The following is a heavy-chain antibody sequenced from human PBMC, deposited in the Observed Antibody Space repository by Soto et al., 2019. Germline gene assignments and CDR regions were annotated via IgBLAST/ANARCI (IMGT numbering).Heavy chain of an antibody. Sequence: SETLSLTCTVSGGSISSDDYYWSWIRQPPGKGLEWIGYIYYSGSTYYNPSLKRRISISIDTSKNQFSLKLRSVTAADTAVYYCARSTGRYWGPGTLVTSPQ. J-gene: IGHJ4*02. CDR2: IYYSGST. CDR3: ARSTGRY. V-gene: IGHV4-30-4*01. CDR1: GGSISSDDYY. D-gene: IGHD2-21*01.